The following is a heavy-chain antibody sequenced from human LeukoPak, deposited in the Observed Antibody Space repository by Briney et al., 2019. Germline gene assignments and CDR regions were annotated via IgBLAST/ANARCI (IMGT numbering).Heavy chain of an antibody. J-gene: IGHJ4*02. CDR1: GGSVSSGSYY. D-gene: IGHD2-8*02. V-gene: IGHV4-39*01. CDR3: ARRGTGRSFDY. Sequence: PSETLSLTCTVSGGSVSSGSYYWSWIRQPPGKGLEWIATIYYSGTTSYNPSLRSRVTISVDLPKKQFSLKVTSVTAADTAVYYCARRGTGRSFDYWGQGTLVTVSS. CDR2: IYYSGTT.